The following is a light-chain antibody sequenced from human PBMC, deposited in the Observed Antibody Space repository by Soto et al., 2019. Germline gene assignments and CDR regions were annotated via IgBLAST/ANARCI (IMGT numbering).Light chain of an antibody. CDR1: HTISSSY. CDR2: GIS. Sequence: EIVLTQSPGTLSLSPGERATLSCRASHTISSSYLAWYQQKPGQAPRLLMYGISRRATGIPDRFSGSGSGTDFTLTNTRLEHEDFAVYYCQQYVTSSPRTFGQGTKVEI. J-gene: IGKJ1*01. V-gene: IGKV3-20*01. CDR3: QQYVTSSPRT.